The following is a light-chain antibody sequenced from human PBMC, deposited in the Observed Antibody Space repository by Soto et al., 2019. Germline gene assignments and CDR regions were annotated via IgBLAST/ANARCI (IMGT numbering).Light chain of an antibody. CDR1: QSVSTN. J-gene: IGKJ5*01. CDR3: QQYGGSPRIT. CDR2: GAS. Sequence: EIVMTQSPATLSVYPGERATLSCRASQSVSTNLAWYQQKPGQGPRLLIFGASNRATGIPDRFSGSGSGTDFTLIINRLEPEDVAIYYCQQYGGSPRITFGQGTRLEIK. V-gene: IGKV3-20*01.